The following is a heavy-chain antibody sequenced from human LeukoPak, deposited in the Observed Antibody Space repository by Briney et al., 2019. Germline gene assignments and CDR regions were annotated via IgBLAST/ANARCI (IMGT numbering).Heavy chain of an antibody. CDR3: ARHYYGSSQIDY. D-gene: IGHD3-10*01. V-gene: IGHV4-39*01. Sequence: SETLSLTCTVSGYSIGSGNFYWAWIRQPPGKGLEWIGNIFYSGTTYNNPSLASRVTMSVSTSTNQFSLKLYSVTAADTAIYYCARHYYGSSQIDYWGQGTLVAVSS. CDR1: GYSIGSGNFY. J-gene: IGHJ4*02. CDR2: IFYSGTT.